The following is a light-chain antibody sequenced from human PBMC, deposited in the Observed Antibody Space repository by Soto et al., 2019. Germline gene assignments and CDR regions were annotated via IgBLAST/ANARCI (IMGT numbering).Light chain of an antibody. CDR1: QSIRDW. J-gene: IGKJ1*01. CDR3: QQYNSYSRT. CDR2: DAS. Sequence: DIQMTQSPSTLSASVGDRVTITCRASQSIRDWLACYQQKPGKAPKLLIYDASTLESGVPSRFSGSGSGTEFTLTIRSLQPDDSATYYCQQYNSYSRTFGQGTKVDTK. V-gene: IGKV1-5*01.